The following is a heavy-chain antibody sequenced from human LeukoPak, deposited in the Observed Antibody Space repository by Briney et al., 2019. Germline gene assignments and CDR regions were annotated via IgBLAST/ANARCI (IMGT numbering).Heavy chain of an antibody. CDR3: AREADCGGDCYSGYFDY. CDR2: ISAYNGNT. D-gene: IGHD2-21*02. J-gene: IGHJ4*02. Sequence: WASVKVSCKASGYTFTSYYMHWVRQAPGQGLEWMGWISAYNGNTNYAQKLQGRVTMTTDTCTSTAYMELRSLRSDDTAVYYCAREADCGGDCYSGYFDYWGQGTLVTVSS. CDR1: GYTFTSYY. V-gene: IGHV1-18*04.